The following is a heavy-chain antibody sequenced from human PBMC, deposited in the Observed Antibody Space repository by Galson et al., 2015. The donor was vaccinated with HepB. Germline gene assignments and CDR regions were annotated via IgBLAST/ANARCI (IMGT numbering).Heavy chain of an antibody. J-gene: IGHJ4*02. Sequence: CTASGGTFSSYAVGWERQAPGQGRECVGGVIPFFGTANYAQKFQGRITITADESTSPAYMELIRLRSEDTAVYYCARDAAAGTAFDYWGQGTLVTVSS. CDR2: VIPFFGTA. CDR3: ARDAAAGTAFDY. V-gene: IGHV1-69*01. D-gene: IGHD6-13*01. CDR1: GGTFSSYA.